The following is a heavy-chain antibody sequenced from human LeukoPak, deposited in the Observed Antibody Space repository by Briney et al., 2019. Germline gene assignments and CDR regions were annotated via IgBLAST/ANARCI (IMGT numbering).Heavy chain of an antibody. V-gene: IGHV1-2*02. D-gene: IGHD2-2*01. CDR2: VNPNSGGT. CDR3: ARVVPAATYYYYYYMDV. Sequence: ASVKVSCKASGYTFTAYYMHWVRQAPGQGLEWMGWVNPNSGGTNYAQKFQGRVTMTRDTSISTAYMEVRRLRSEDTAVYYCARVVPAATYYYYYYMDVWGKGTTVTISS. CDR1: GYTFTAYY. J-gene: IGHJ6*03.